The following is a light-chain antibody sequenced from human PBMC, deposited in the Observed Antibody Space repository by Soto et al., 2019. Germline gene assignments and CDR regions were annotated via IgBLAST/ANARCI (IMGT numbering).Light chain of an antibody. CDR1: QSISSY. CDR2: AAS. CDR3: QQSYSSPPT. Sequence: DIQMTQSPSSLSASVGDRVTITCRSSQSISSYLNWYQQKPGIAPKLLIYAASSLQSGVPSRFSGSGSGTDFTLTISSLQPEDFVTYYCQQSYSSPPTFGQGTKLEIK. V-gene: IGKV1-39*01. J-gene: IGKJ2*01.